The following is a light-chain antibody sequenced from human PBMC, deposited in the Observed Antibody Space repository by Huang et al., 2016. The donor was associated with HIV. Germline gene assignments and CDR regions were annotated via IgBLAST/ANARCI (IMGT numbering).Light chain of an antibody. Sequence: EIVLTQSPDFQSVTPNEKVTITCRASQSIGRSLHWYQQKADQSPKVLIKYASQSIPGVPSRFTGSGSGTDFTLTINGLEAEDAAVYYCHQSSTFPLTFGGGTKVEIK. CDR1: QSIGRS. J-gene: IGKJ4*01. V-gene: IGKV6D-21*02. CDR3: HQSSTFPLT. CDR2: YAS.